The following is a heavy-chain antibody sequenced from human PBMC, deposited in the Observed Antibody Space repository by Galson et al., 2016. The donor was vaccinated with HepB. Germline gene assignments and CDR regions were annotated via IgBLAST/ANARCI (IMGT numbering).Heavy chain of an antibody. CDR3: ARGLDATLGGGWHYGMDV. CDR2: IRPDGSQE. D-gene: IGHD5-18*01. Sequence: SLRLSCAASGFTFDNYTMNWLRQAPGKGLEWVANIRPDGSQEHYVDSVTGRFTISRDNAKKSLFLQMNILRAEDTAVYYCARGLDATLGGGWHYGMDVWGQGTTVTVSS. CDR1: GFTFDNYT. V-gene: IGHV3-7*01. J-gene: IGHJ6*02.